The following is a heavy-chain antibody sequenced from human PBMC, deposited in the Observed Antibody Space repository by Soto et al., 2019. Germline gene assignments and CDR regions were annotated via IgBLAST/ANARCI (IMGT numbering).Heavy chain of an antibody. CDR1: RFTFSNYA. Sequence: GGSLRLSCAASRFTFSNYALSWVRQAPGKGLEWVSSISGSGVSTYYADSVKGRFTVSRDNSRYTLYLQMNSLRAEDTAVYYCAKALPSEWELCQADPYYFDYWGQGTLVTVSS. CDR2: ISGSGVST. CDR3: AKALPSEWELCQADPYYFDY. V-gene: IGHV3-23*01. D-gene: IGHD3-16*01. J-gene: IGHJ4*02.